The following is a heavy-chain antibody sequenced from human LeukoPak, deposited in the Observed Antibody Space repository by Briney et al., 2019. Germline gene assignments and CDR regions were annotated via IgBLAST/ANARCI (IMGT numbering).Heavy chain of an antibody. CDR1: GGSINSSSYY. CDR3: ANYDSSGYYYPNAFDI. Sequence: SETLSLTCTVSGGSINSSSYYWGWIRQPPGKGLEWIGSIYYSESTYYNPSLKSRVTISVDTSKNQFSLKLSSVTAADTAVYYCANYDSSGYYYPNAFDIWGQGTMVTVSS. CDR2: IYYSEST. J-gene: IGHJ3*02. V-gene: IGHV4-39*01. D-gene: IGHD3-22*01.